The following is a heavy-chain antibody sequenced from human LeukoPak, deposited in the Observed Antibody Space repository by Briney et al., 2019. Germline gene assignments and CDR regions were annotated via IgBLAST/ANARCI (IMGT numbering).Heavy chain of an antibody. CDR3: ARDRLVVVPAAIRGYYMDV. D-gene: IGHD2-2*02. V-gene: IGHV1-2*02. CDR1: VYTFTVYY. J-gene: IGHJ6*03. Sequence: ASVTVSCKASVYTFTVYYMHWVRQAPGQGLEWMGWINPNSGGTNYAQKFQGRVTMTRDTSISTAYMELSRLRSDDTAVYYCARDRLVVVPAAIRGYYMDVWGKGTTVTVSS. CDR2: INPNSGGT.